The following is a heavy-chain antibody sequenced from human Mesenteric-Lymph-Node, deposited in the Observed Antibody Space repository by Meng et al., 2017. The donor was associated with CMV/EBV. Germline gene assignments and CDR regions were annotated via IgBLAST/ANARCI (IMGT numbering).Heavy chain of an antibody. CDR2: INTNTGNP. CDR1: SYA. Sequence: SYAMNCVRQAPGQGLEWMGWINTNTGNPTYAQGFTGRFVFSLDTSVSTAYLQISSLKAEDTAVYYCARGKADYDILTGYQTSPLIDFDYWGQGTLVTVSS. CDR3: ARGKADYDILTGYQTSPLIDFDY. D-gene: IGHD3-9*01. J-gene: IGHJ4*02. V-gene: IGHV7-4-1*02.